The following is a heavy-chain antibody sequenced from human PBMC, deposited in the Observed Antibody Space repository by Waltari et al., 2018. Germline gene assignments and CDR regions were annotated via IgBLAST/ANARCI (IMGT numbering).Heavy chain of an antibody. Sequence: EVQLVESGGGLVQPGGSLRLSCAASGFTFSSYEMNWVRQAPGKGLEWVSYISSSVSTIYYADSVKGRFTISSDNAKTALYLQMNSLRAEDTAFYYCAREGVYYGSGGGYFDYWCQGTMVTVSS. D-gene: IGHD3-10*01. CDR3: AREGVYYGSGGGYFDY. CDR1: GFTFSSYE. V-gene: IGHV3-48*03. J-gene: IGHJ4*02. CDR2: ISSSVSTI.